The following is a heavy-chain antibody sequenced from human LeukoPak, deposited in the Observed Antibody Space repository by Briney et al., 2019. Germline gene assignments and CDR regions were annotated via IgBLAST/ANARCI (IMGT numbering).Heavy chain of an antibody. D-gene: IGHD6-13*01. CDR3: ARSLAAADNWFDP. Sequence: SETLSLTCAVSGYSISSGYYRGWIRQPPGKGLEWIGSIYHSGSTYYNPSLKSRVTISVDTSKNQFSLKLSSVTAADTAVYYCARSLAAADNWFDPWGQGTLVTVSS. CDR1: GYSISSGYY. J-gene: IGHJ5*02. V-gene: IGHV4-38-2*01. CDR2: IYHSGST.